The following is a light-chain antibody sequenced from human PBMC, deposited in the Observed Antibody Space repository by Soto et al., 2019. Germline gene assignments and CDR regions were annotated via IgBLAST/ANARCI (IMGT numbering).Light chain of an antibody. V-gene: IGLV2-14*01. Sequence: QSGLAQPASVSLSPGQSITISCTGTRRDVGGYNYVSWYQQYPGKSPKLLIYEVTHRPSGVSNRFSGSKSGNTASLTISGLQAEDEAYYYCSSYTISNTLPFVFGTGTKVTVL. J-gene: IGLJ1*01. CDR1: RRDVGGYNY. CDR2: EVT. CDR3: SSYTISNTLPFV.